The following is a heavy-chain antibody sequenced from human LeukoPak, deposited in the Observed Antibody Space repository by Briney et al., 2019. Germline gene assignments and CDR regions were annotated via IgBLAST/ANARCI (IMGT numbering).Heavy chain of an antibody. Sequence: ASVKVSCKVSGYTLTELSMHWVRQAPGKGLEWMGGFDPEDGETIYAQKFQGRVTMTEDKSTDTAYMELSSLRSEDTAVYYCATKGYGDSPFYYWGQGTLVTVSS. D-gene: IGHD4-17*01. CDR3: ATKGYGDSPFYY. V-gene: IGHV1-24*01. J-gene: IGHJ4*02. CDR1: GYTLTELS. CDR2: FDPEDGET.